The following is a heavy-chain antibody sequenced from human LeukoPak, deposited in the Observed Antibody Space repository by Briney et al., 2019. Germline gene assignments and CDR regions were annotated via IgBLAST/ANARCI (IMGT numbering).Heavy chain of an antibody. Sequence: ASVKVSCKASGYTFTSYDINWVRQATGQGLEWMGWMNPNSGNTGYAQKFEGRVTMTRNNSISTAYMELSSLRSEDTAVYYCARFSSGWYDYYYYGMDVWGQGTTVTVSS. V-gene: IGHV1-8*01. J-gene: IGHJ6*02. CDR3: ARFSSGWYDYYYYGMDV. CDR2: MNPNSGNT. D-gene: IGHD6-19*01. CDR1: GYTFTSYD.